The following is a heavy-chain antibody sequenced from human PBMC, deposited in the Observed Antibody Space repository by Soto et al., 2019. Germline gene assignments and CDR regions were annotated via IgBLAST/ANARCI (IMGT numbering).Heavy chain of an antibody. D-gene: IGHD3-22*01. CDR3: ARHAAYYYDSSGYYPGWY. Sequence: SETLSLTCTVSGGSISSSSYYWGWIRQPPGKGLEWIGSIYYSGSTYYNPSLKSRVTISVDTSKNQFSLKLSSVTAADTAVYYCARHAAYYYDSSGYYPGWYWGQGTLVTVSS. V-gene: IGHV4-39*01. CDR1: GGSISSSSYY. CDR2: IYYSGST. J-gene: IGHJ4*02.